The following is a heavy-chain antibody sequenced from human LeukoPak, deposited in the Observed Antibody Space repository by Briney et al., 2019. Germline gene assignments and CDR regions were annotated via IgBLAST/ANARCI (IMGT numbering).Heavy chain of an antibody. CDR3: AKGDYYDNSGYYGG. D-gene: IGHD3-22*01. J-gene: IGHJ4*02. Sequence: PGGSLRLSCAASGFTFDDYAMHWVRQVPGKGLEWVAGINWNSDIIGYADSVKGRFTISRDNAKNSLYLQMNSLRAEDMALYYCAKGDYYDNSGYYGGWGQGTLVTVSS. CDR1: GFTFDDYA. V-gene: IGHV3-9*03. CDR2: INWNSDII.